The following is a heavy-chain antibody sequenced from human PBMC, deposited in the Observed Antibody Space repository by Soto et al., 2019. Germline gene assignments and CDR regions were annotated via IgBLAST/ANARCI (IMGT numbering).Heavy chain of an antibody. D-gene: IGHD3-3*01. CDR1: GYTFTSYA. V-gene: IGHV1-3*01. Sequence: ASVKVSCKASGYTFTSYAMHWVRQAPGQRLEWMGWINAGNGNTKYSQKFQGRVTITRDTSASTAYMELSSLSSEDTAVYYCARGSHYDFWSGPFDPWGQGTLVTVSS. CDR2: INAGNGNT. J-gene: IGHJ5*02. CDR3: ARGSHYDFWSGPFDP.